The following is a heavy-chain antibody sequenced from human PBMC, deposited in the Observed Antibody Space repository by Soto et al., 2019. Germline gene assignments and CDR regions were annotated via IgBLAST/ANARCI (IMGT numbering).Heavy chain of an antibody. Sequence: EVQLVESGGGLVQPGGSLRLSCSTSGFTFANYWMNWVRQAPGKGLQWVANIHQDGTEKNYLDSVKGRFIISRDNTKNSLHLQMDGLRDEDTAVYYCARDGAPYLWWTYVGYWSQGTQVTVSS. J-gene: IGHJ4*02. CDR1: GFTFANYW. V-gene: IGHV3-7*05. CDR2: IHQDGTEK. CDR3: ARDGAPYLWWTYVGY. D-gene: IGHD3-16*01.